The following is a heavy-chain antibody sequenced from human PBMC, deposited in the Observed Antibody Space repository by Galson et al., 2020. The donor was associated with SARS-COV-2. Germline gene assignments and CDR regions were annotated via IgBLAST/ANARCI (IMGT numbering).Heavy chain of an antibody. CDR3: SRARESDYDSLDF. V-gene: IGHV3-49*03. Sequence: GGSLRLSCTTSGFNFGDYAMGWFRQAPGKGLEWVGFIRNEGYDKTTEYAASVRGRFTISRDDSKSIAYLEMNSLRTEDTAVYYCSRARESDYDSLDFWGQGTLVTVSS. J-gene: IGHJ4*02. D-gene: IGHD5-12*01. CDR2: IRNEGYDKTT. CDR1: GFNFGDYA.